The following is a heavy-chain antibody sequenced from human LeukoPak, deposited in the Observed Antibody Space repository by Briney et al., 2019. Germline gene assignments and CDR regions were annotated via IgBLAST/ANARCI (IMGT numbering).Heavy chain of an antibody. V-gene: IGHV3-23*01. CDR3: AKSIRSRLSPPDLTY. D-gene: IGHD3-3*01. J-gene: IGHJ4*02. CDR2: ISGSGGST. Sequence: GSLRLSCAASGFTFSSYAMSWVRQAPGKGLEWVSAISGSGGSTYYADSVKGRFTISRDNSKNTLYLQMNSLRAEDTAVYYCAKSIRSRLSPPDLTYWGQGTLVTVSS. CDR1: GFTFSSYA.